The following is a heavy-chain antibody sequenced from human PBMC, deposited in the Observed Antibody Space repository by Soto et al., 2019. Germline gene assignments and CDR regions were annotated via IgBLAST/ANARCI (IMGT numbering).Heavy chain of an antibody. V-gene: IGHV4-59*01. J-gene: IGHJ4*02. Sequence: QVQLQESGPGLVKPSETLSLTCTGSGGSISSYYWSWIRQPPGKGLEGIGYIYYSGSTNYNPALTRRVTISVDTSKNQFSLKLSSVTAADTAVYYCARVGRRLRGGRGYSGQYYFDYWGQGTLVTVSS. CDR1: GGSISSYY. CDR2: IYYSGST. D-gene: IGHD5-12*01. CDR3: ARVGRRLRGGRGYSGQYYFDY.